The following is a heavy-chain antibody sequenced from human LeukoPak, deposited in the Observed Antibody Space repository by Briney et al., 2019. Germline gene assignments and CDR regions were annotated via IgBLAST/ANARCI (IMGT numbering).Heavy chain of an antibody. CDR1: GYTFTTYY. CDR2: INPSGGDT. J-gene: IGHJ4*02. V-gene: IGHV1-46*01. D-gene: IGHD3-16*01. CDR3: ARGLGDEYFDY. Sequence: ASVKVSCKASGYTFTTYYIHWVRQAPGLGLEWVGIINPSGGDTTYAQKFQGRVTMTRDTSTSTVYMELSSLTSEDTAVYYCARGLGDEYFDYWGQGTLVTVSS.